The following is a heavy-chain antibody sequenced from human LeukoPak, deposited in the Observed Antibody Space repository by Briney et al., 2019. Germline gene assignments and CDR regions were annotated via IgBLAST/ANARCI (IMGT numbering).Heavy chain of an antibody. CDR3: ARQRNWNYFHN. CDR1: GGSISSSNW. J-gene: IGHJ4*02. CDR2: IYHSGST. V-gene: IGHV4-4*02. Sequence: SETLSLTCAVSGGSISSSNWWSWVRQPPGKGLEWIGEIYHSGSTNYNPSLESRVTISVDKSKNQFSLKLSSVTAADTAVYYCARQRNWNYFHNWGQGTLVTVYS. D-gene: IGHD1-20*01.